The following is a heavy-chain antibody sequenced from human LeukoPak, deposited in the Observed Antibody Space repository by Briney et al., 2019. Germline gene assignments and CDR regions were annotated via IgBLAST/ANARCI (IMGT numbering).Heavy chain of an antibody. D-gene: IGHD3-10*01. CDR3: ARDHGFGEFDFDY. V-gene: IGHV3-30*03. J-gene: IGHJ4*02. Sequence: GGSLRLSCAASGFTFNNYGMSWVRQAPGKGLEWVAVISYDGSNKYYADSVKGRFTISRDNAKNSLYLQMNSLRAEDTAVYYCARDHGFGEFDFDYWGQGTLVTVSS. CDR2: ISYDGSNK. CDR1: GFTFNNYG.